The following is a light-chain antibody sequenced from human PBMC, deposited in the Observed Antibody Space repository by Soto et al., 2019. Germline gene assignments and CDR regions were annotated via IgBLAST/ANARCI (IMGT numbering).Light chain of an antibody. CDR2: DAS. Sequence: DIQMTQSPSTLSASVGDRVTITCRASQNIGRWLSWYQGKPGKAPQLLIFDASALGLVVPSRFSGRGSGTEFSLTISSLQPEDFATYYCQQSYSTRITFGQGTRLEI. CDR3: QQSYSTRIT. CDR1: QNIGRW. V-gene: IGKV1-5*01. J-gene: IGKJ5*01.